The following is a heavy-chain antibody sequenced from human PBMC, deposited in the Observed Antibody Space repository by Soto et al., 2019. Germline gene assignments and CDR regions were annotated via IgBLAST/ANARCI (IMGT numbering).Heavy chain of an antibody. Sequence: QVQLVQSGAEVKKPGSSVKVSCKASGGTFSSYAISWVRQAPGQGLEWMGGIIPIFGTANYAQKFQGRVTITADESTITAYMELSSLRSEDMAVYYCARWHYYESSGYYYYYYGMDVWGQGTTVTVSS. J-gene: IGHJ6*02. CDR1: GGTFSSYA. CDR2: IIPIFGTA. V-gene: IGHV1-69*19. CDR3: ARWHYYESSGYYYYYYGMDV. D-gene: IGHD3-22*01.